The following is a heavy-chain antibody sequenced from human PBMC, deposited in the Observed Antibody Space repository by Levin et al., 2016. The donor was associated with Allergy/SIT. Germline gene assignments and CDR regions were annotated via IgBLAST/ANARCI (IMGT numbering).Heavy chain of an antibody. CDR2: ISGDGGDI. Sequence: GESLKISCAASGFTFSNHYMSWIRQAPGKGLEWVSYISGDGGDIYYADSVKGRFTISRDNGKNSLYLQMNSLRAEDTALYYCAKGIGYSSKYGMDVWGQGTTVTVSS. V-gene: IGHV3-11*01. CDR1: GFTFSNHY. D-gene: IGHD5-12*01. CDR3: AKGIGYSSKYGMDV. J-gene: IGHJ6*02.